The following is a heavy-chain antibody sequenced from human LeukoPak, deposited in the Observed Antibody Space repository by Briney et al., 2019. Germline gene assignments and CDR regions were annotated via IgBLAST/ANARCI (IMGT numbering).Heavy chain of an antibody. CDR2: ISSSSSYI. V-gene: IGHV3-21*01. Sequence: GGSLRLSCAASGFAFDNYAMNWVRQAPGKGLEWVSSISSSSSYIYYADSVKGRFTISRDNAKNSLYLQMNSLRAEDTAVYYCARSAVRGVMLNWFDPWGQGTLVTVSS. CDR1: GFAFDNYA. D-gene: IGHD3-10*01. J-gene: IGHJ5*02. CDR3: ARSAVRGVMLNWFDP.